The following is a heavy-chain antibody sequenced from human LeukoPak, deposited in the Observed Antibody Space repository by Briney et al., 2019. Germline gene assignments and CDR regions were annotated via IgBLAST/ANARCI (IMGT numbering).Heavy chain of an antibody. Sequence: GESLKISCKGSGYSFTSYWIGWVRQMPGKGLEWMGIIYPGDSDTRYSPSFQGQVTISADKSISTAYLQWSSLKASDTAMYYCARLGNDFWSGYYPPDKKSYYYMDVWGKGTTVIVSS. CDR2: IYPGDSDT. CDR1: GYSFTSYW. D-gene: IGHD3-3*01. J-gene: IGHJ6*03. CDR3: ARLGNDFWSGYYPPDKKSYYYMDV. V-gene: IGHV5-51*01.